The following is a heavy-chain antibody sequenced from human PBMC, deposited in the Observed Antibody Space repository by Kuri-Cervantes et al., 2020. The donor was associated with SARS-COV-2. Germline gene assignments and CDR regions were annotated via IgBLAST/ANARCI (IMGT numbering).Heavy chain of an antibody. CDR1: GFPFSSSG. D-gene: IGHD3-22*01. V-gene: IGHV3-33*08. CDR3: ARATPYYYVSSGYKGYSDY. J-gene: IGHJ4*02. Sequence: SLKISCPASGFPFSSSGMHLVRQAPGKGLGWVAVIWYDGSNKYYADSVKCRFTISRDNPKNTLYLQMNSLRAEDTAVYYCARATPYYYVSSGYKGYSDYWGQGTLVTVSS. CDR2: IWYDGSNK.